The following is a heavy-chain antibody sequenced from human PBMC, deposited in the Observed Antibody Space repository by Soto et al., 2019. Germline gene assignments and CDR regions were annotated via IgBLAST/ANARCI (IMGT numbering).Heavy chain of an antibody. D-gene: IGHD2-15*01. V-gene: IGHV3-13*01. J-gene: IGHJ2*01. CDR2: IGTAGDT. Sequence: EVQLVESGGGLVQPGGSLRLSCAASGFTFSGYDMHWVRQTTGKGLEWVSAIGTAGDTYYPGSVKGRFTISRENAKSSLYLQMNSLGAEDTAVYYCARDRFEGGGNPTLGYFDLWGRGTLVTVSS. CDR1: GFTFSGYD. CDR3: ARDRFEGGGNPTLGYFDL.